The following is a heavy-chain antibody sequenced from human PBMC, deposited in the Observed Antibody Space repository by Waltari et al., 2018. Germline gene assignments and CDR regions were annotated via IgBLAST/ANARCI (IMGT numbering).Heavy chain of an antibody. CDR1: GFTFSSYA. J-gene: IGHJ6*02. V-gene: IGHV3-23*01. D-gene: IGHD6-19*01. CDR2: ISGRGGNT. CDR3: ARVKDGRGWFLYYGMDV. Sequence: EVQLLESGGGLVQPGGSLRLSCAASGFTFSSYAMSWVRQAPGKGLEWVASISGRGGNTYYAESVKGRFTISRDNSKNTLYGQMNSLRVEDTAVYYCARVKDGRGWFLYYGMDVWGQGTSVTVSS.